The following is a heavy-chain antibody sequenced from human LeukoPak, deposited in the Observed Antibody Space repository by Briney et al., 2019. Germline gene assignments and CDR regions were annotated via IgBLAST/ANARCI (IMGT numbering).Heavy chain of an antibody. Sequence: MTSETLSLTCTVSGGSISSGGYYWSWIRQHPGKGLEWIGYIYYSGSTYYNPSLKSRVTISVDTSKNQFSLKLSSVTAADTAVYYCARGRHIVVVTAMFLFDYWGQGTLVTVSS. J-gene: IGHJ4*02. CDR3: ARGRHIVVVTAMFLFDY. CDR2: IYYSGST. D-gene: IGHD2-21*02. V-gene: IGHV4-31*03. CDR1: GGSISSGGYY.